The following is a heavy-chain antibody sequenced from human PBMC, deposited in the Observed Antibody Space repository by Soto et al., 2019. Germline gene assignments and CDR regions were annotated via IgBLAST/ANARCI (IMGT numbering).Heavy chain of an antibody. CDR2: IYYSGST. D-gene: IGHD3-10*01. CDR1: GGSISSGGYY. CDR3: AREGFYGPPFDY. Sequence: PSETLSLTCTVSGGSISSGGYYWSWIRQHPGKGLEWIGYIYYSGSTYYNPSLKSRVTISVDTSKNQFSLKLSSVTAADTAVYYCAREGFYGPPFDYWGQGTLVTVSS. J-gene: IGHJ4*02. V-gene: IGHV4-31*03.